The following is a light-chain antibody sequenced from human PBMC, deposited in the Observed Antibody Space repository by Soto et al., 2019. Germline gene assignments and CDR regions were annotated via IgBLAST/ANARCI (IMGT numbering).Light chain of an antibody. J-gene: IGKJ3*01. CDR3: QQYGSSPFT. V-gene: IGKV3-20*01. CDR2: GAS. CDR1: QSFSSSY. Sequence: EIVLTQSPGTLSLSPGERATLSCRASQSFSSSYLAWYQQKPGQAPRLLIYGASSSATGIPDRFSGSGSGTDFTLTISRLEPEDFAVYYCQQYGSSPFTFGPGTNVDIK.